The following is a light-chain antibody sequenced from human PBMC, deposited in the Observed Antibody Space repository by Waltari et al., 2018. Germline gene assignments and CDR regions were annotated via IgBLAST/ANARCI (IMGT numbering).Light chain of an antibody. CDR2: VNNDGSH. CDR3: QTWGTGIRWV. Sequence: QLVLTQSPSASASLGASVKLTCTLTSGDNPYAIAWHQQQPGKGPRYLMKVNNDGSHTKGDGVPDRFSGSSSGAERYLTISSLQSEDEADYYCQTWGTGIRWVFGGGTKLTVV. V-gene: IGLV4-69*02. J-gene: IGLJ3*02. CDR1: SGDNPYA.